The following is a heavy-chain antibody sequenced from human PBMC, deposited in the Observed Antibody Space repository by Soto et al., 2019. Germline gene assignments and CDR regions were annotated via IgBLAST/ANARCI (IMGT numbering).Heavy chain of an antibody. CDR2: IIPIFGTA. Sequence: SVKVSCKASGGTFSSYAISWVRQAPGQGLEWMGGIIPIFGTANYAQKFQGRVTITADESTSTAYMELSSLRSEDTAVYYCAVEIVVVPAAPLVGMDVWGQGTTVTVSS. V-gene: IGHV1-69*13. CDR1: GGTFSSYA. CDR3: AVEIVVVPAAPLVGMDV. J-gene: IGHJ6*02. D-gene: IGHD2-2*01.